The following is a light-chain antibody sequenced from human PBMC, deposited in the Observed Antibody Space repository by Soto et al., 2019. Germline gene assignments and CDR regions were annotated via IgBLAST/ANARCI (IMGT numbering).Light chain of an antibody. V-gene: IGKV1-39*01. Sequence: DIPMTQSPSSLSSSVGDRVTITCRASQSISIYLNWYQQKPGKAPKVLIYAASSLQSGVPSRFSGSGSGTDFTLTISSLQPEDFATYYCQQSYGTPQTFGQGTKLEIK. J-gene: IGKJ2*01. CDR1: QSISIY. CDR3: QQSYGTPQT. CDR2: AAS.